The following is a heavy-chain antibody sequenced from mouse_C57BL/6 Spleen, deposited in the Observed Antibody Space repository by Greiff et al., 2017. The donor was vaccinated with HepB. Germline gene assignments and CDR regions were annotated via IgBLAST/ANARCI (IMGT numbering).Heavy chain of an antibody. CDR1: GYTFTDYN. CDR3: ARLDYGSSDWYFDV. V-gene: IGHV1-18*01. D-gene: IGHD1-1*01. J-gene: IGHJ1*03. Sequence: VQLQQSGPELVKPGASVKIPCKASGYTFTDYNMDWVKQSHGKSLEWIGDINPNNGGTIYNQKFKGKATLTVDKSSSTAYMELRSLTSEDTAVYYCARLDYGSSDWYFDVWGTGTTVTVSS. CDR2: INPNNGGT.